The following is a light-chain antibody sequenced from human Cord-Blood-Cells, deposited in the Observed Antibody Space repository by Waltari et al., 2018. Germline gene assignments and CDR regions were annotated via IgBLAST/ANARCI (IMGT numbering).Light chain of an antibody. J-gene: IGLJ3*02. CDR2: RNN. CDR3: SAWDSSLSAWV. Sequence: QAGLTQPPSVSKGLRQTATLTCTGNSNNVGNQGAAWLQQHQGHPPKLLSYRNNNRPSGISGRLSASRSGNTASLTITGLQPDDGADYYCSAWDSSLSAWVFGGGTKLTVL. CDR1: SNNVGNQG. V-gene: IGLV10-54*01.